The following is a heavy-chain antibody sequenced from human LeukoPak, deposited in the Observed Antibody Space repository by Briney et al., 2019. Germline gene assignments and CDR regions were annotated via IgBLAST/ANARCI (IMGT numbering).Heavy chain of an antibody. J-gene: IGHJ3*02. CDR1: GDSTTGYY. D-gene: IGHD3-10*01. Sequence: SETLSLTCTVSGDSTTGYYWNWIRQPPGKGLEWIGYIYYSGSTNYNPSLKSRLTISVDTSKNQISLKLNSVTAADTAVYYCARGLWAGNYYHGAFDIWGEGAMVTVSS. V-gene: IGHV4-59*01. CDR3: ARGLWAGNYYHGAFDI. CDR2: IYYSGST.